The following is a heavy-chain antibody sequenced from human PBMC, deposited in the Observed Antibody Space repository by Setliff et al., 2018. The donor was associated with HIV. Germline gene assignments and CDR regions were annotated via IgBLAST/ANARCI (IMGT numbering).Heavy chain of an antibody. CDR3: ARVEGATPDAFDI. V-gene: IGHV4-59*01. D-gene: IGHD1-26*01. CDR2: IHNSGST. CDR1: GGSINSYY. J-gene: IGHJ3*02. Sequence: PSETLSLTCTVSGGSINSYYWSWIRQPPGKRLEWIGYIHNSGSTNYNPSLKSRVTMSVDTSNNQFSLKLTSVTAADTAVYYCARVEGATPDAFDIWGQGTMVTVSS.